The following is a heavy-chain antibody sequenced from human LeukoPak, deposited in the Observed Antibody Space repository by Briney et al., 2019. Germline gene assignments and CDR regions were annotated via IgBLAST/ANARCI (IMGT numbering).Heavy chain of an antibody. CDR1: GYTFNHYD. CDR2: MNPKSGTR. Sequence: ASVKVSCKASGYTFNHYDVNWVRQAPGQGLEWMGWMNPKSGTRVYAQKFQGRVTMTSDSYINTAYMELTSLISGDTAVYYCAKGLRSDFWGQGTLVIVSS. CDR3: AKGLRSDF. J-gene: IGHJ4*02. D-gene: IGHD3-16*02. V-gene: IGHV1-8*01.